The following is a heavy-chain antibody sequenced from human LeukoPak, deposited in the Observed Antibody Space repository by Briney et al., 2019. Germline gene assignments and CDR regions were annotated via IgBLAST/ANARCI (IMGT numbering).Heavy chain of an antibody. Sequence: SGGSLRLSCAASGFTFNTYAMSWVRQAPGKGLEWVSAISGSSGNTYYADSVKGRFTISRDNAKNSVYLQINRLRAEDTAVYYCARRGTIAVPVFWFDPWGQGTLVIVSS. D-gene: IGHD6-19*01. CDR1: GFTFNTYA. J-gene: IGHJ5*02. CDR2: ISGSSGNT. V-gene: IGHV3-23*01. CDR3: ARRGTIAVPVFWFDP.